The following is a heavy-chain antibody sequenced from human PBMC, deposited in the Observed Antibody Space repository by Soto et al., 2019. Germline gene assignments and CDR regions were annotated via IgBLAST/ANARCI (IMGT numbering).Heavy chain of an antibody. CDR1: GFTFSHYA. CDR2: MSYDGSNE. V-gene: IGHV3-30*18. CDR3: AQDGSHNFDN. Sequence: QVQLVESGGGVVQPGRSLRLSCAASGFTFSHYAMHWVRQAPGKGLEWVALMSYDGSNEYYADSVKGRFTISRDNSKNTLYLQMKSLRGEDTAVYYCAQDGSHNFDNWGQGALVTASS. J-gene: IGHJ4*02. D-gene: IGHD1-26*01.